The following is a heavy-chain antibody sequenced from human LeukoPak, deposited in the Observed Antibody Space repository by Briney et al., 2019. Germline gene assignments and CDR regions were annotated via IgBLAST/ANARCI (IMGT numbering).Heavy chain of an antibody. CDR2: IYYSGST. CDR1: GGSISSYY. D-gene: IGHD6-19*01. Sequence: SETLSLTCTVSGGSISSYYWSWIRQPPGKRLEWIGYIYYSGSTNYNPSLKSRVTISVDTSKNQFSLKLSSVTAADTAVYYCARRSSSGWGAFDIWGQGTMVTVSS. CDR3: ARRSSSGWGAFDI. V-gene: IGHV4-59*01. J-gene: IGHJ3*02.